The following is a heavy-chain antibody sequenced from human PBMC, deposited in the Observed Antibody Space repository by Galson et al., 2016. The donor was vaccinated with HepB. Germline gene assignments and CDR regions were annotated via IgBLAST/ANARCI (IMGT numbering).Heavy chain of an antibody. D-gene: IGHD2-2*01. V-gene: IGHV5-51*01. Sequence: QSGAEVKKPGESLKIFCKGSGYSFSGYWIGWVRQMPGKGLEWMGLIYPGDSDTRYSPSFQGQVTISADKSISTAYLQWNSLKASDTAMYYCARHVGHCSDTSGYDLDHWGQGTLVTVSS. CDR1: GYSFSGYW. CDR3: ARHVGHCSDTSGYDLDH. J-gene: IGHJ4*02. CDR2: IYPGDSDT.